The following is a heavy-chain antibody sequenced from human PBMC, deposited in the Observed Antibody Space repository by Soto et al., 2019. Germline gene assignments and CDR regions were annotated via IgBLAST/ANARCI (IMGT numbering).Heavy chain of an antibody. V-gene: IGHV3-30-3*01. Sequence: VQLVESGGGVVQPGRSLRLSCAASGFTFSSYAMHWVRQAPGKGLEWVAVISYDGSNKYYADSVKGRFTISSDNSKNTLYLQMNSLRAEDTAVYYCARAGYDYVWGSYRSPDFLDYWGQGTLVTVSS. D-gene: IGHD3-16*02. J-gene: IGHJ4*02. CDR3: ARAGYDYVWGSYRSPDFLDY. CDR1: GFTFSSYA. CDR2: ISYDGSNK.